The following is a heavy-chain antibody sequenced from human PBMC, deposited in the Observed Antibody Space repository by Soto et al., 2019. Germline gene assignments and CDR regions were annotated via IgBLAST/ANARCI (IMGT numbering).Heavy chain of an antibody. Sequence: PGGSLRLSCAASGFSFSSYGMHWVRQAPGKGLEWVAVIWYDGSNKYYADSVKGRFTISRDNSKNTLSLQMNSLRAEDTAVYYCARTPEHLGIAAAGTPFDYWGQGTLVTVSS. V-gene: IGHV3-33*01. J-gene: IGHJ4*02. CDR1: GFSFSSYG. D-gene: IGHD6-13*01. CDR3: ARTPEHLGIAAAGTPFDY. CDR2: IWYDGSNK.